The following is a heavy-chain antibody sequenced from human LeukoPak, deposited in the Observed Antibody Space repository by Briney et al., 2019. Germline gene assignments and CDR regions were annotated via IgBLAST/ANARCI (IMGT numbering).Heavy chain of an antibody. CDR3: ARSIDYDFWSGFFYLDY. Sequence: WGWIRQXXGKGLEWIGSIYYSGSTYYNPSLKSRVTISVDTSKNQFSLKLSSVTAADTAVYYCARSIDYDFWSGFFYLDYWGQGTLVTVSS. CDR2: IYYSGST. J-gene: IGHJ4*02. V-gene: IGHV4-39*01. D-gene: IGHD3-3*01.